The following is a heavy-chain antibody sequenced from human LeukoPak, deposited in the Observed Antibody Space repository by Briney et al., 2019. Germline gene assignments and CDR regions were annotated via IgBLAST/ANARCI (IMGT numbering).Heavy chain of an antibody. CDR2: IYTSGST. V-gene: IGHV4-4*07. D-gene: IGHD3-9*01. J-gene: IGHJ2*01. CDR1: GGSISSYY. CDR3: ARGADILTGYYWLRYFDL. Sequence: PSETLSLTCTVSGGSISSYYWSWIRQPAGKGLEWIGRIYTSGSTNYNPSLKSRVTMSVDTSKNQFSLKLSSVTAADTAVYYCARGADILTGYYWLRYFDLWGRGTLVTVSS.